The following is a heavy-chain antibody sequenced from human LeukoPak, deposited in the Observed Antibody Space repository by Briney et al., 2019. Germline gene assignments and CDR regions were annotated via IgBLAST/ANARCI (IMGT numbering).Heavy chain of an antibody. CDR2: INPGGGST. Sequence: GASVKVSCKASGYTFTSYYMHWVRQAPGQGLEWMGIINPGGGSTSYAQKFQGRVTMTRDMSTSTLYMELSSLRSEDTAVYYCARDHSRGSSDPSSPYFDYWGQGTLVTVSS. CDR3: ARDHSRGSSDPSSPYFDY. D-gene: IGHD2-15*01. J-gene: IGHJ4*02. CDR1: GYTFTSYY. V-gene: IGHV1-46*01.